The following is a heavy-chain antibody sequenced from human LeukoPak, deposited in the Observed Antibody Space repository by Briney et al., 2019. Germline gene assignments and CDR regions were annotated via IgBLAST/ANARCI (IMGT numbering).Heavy chain of an antibody. V-gene: IGHV4-38-2*02. D-gene: IGHD1-26*01. CDR2: IYYSGST. CDR1: GYSISSGYY. Sequence: PSETLSLTCTVSGYSISSGYYWGWIRQPPGKGLEWIGSIYYSGSTYYNPSLKSRVTISVDTSKNQFSLKLSSVTAADTAVYYCARGRIVEGTESDYWGQGTLLTVSS. CDR3: ARGRIVEGTESDY. J-gene: IGHJ4*02.